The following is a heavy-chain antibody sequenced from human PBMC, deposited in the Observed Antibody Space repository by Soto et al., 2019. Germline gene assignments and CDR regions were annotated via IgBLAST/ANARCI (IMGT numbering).Heavy chain of an antibody. J-gene: IGHJ5*02. D-gene: IGHD3-16*01. V-gene: IGHV1-69*13. Sequence: ASVKVSCKASGGTFSSYAISWVRQAPGQGLEWMGGIIPIFGTANYAQKFQGRVTITADESTSTAYMELSSLRSEDTAVYYCARGGLIMVTRFNWFDPWGQGTLVTVSS. CDR3: ARGGLIMVTRFNWFDP. CDR2: IIPIFGTA. CDR1: GGTFSSYA.